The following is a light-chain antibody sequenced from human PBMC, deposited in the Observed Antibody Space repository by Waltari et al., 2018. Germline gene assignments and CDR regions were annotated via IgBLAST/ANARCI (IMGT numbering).Light chain of an antibody. CDR3: QQLNSYPQFP. CDR2: AAS. Sequence: IQLTQSPSSLSASVGDRVTITCRASQGISSYLAWYQQKPGKAPKLLVYAASTLQSGVPSMSSGSGYGTDFTLTISSLQPKGFATYYCQQLNSYPQFPFGPGTKVDIK. V-gene: IGKV1-9*01. CDR1: QGISSY. J-gene: IGKJ3*01.